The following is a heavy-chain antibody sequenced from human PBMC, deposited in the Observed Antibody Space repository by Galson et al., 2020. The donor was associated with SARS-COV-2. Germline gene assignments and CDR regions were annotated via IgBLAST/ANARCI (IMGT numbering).Heavy chain of an antibody. D-gene: IGHD2-2*01. CDR3: ASLLEVPAAGYGMGF. CDR1: GFTFSSYS. J-gene: IGHJ6*02. Sequence: GGSLRLSCAASGFTFSSYSMNWVRQAPGKGLEWVSYISSSSSTIYYADSVKGRFTISRDNAKNSLYLQMNSLRAEDTAVYYCASLLEVPAAGYGMGFWGQGTTVTVSS. CDR2: ISSSSSTI. V-gene: IGHV3-48*01.